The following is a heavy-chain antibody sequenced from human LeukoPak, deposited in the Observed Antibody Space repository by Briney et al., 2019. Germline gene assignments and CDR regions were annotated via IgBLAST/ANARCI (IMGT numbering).Heavy chain of an antibody. V-gene: IGHV3-30-3*01. CDR2: ISYDGSNK. D-gene: IGHD1-1*01. CDR1: GFTFSSYA. J-gene: IGHJ6*02. Sequence: GGSLRLSCAASGFTFSSYAMHWVRQAPGKGLEWVAVISYDGSNKYYADSVKGRFTISRDNSKNTLYLQMNSLRAEDTAVYYCAKDRGTSRHYGMDVWGQGTTVTVSS. CDR3: AKDRGTSRHYGMDV.